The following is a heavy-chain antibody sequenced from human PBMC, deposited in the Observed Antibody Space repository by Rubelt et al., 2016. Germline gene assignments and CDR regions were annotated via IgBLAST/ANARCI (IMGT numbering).Heavy chain of an antibody. J-gene: IGHJ4*02. Sequence: QLQLQESGPGLVKSSETLSLACTVSGGSISSSSYYWGWIRQPPGKGLEWIGSIYHSGSTYYNPSLKGRVTISVDTSKNQFSLKLSSVTAADTAVYYCARDLHHYYDSSGYTFDYWGQGTLVTVSS. CDR2: IYHSGST. CDR1: GGSISSSSYY. CDR3: ARDLHHYYDSSGYTFDY. D-gene: IGHD3-22*01. V-gene: IGHV4-39*07.